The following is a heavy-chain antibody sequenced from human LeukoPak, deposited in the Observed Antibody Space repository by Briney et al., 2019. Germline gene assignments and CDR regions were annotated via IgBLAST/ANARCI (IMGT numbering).Heavy chain of an antibody. Sequence: GGSLRLSCTASGFTFSSYAMSWVRQAPGKGLEWVSASSGSGWSTYYAASVKGRFTISRDNSKDTLYLQMNSLRAEDTAVYYCAKDNGSGSYLDYWGQGTLVTVSS. CDR3: AKDNGSGSYLDY. CDR1: GFTFSSYA. D-gene: IGHD3-10*01. J-gene: IGHJ4*02. CDR2: SSGSGWST. V-gene: IGHV3-23*01.